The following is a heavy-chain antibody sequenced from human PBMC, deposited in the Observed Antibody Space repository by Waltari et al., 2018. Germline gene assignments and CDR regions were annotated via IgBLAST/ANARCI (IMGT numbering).Heavy chain of an antibody. D-gene: IGHD2-15*01. Sequence: EVQLVESGGGLVQPGGSLGLSCSGFGFRFYTMAWVRQAPGKGLEWVSGISNSGDMTSYADSVKGRFTISRDTSKNTLFLQMNGLRAEDTAMYYCASAPRPMVSAPFDYWGQGVLVTVSS. CDR3: ASAPRPMVSAPFDY. CDR2: ISNSGDMT. CDR1: GFRFYT. V-gene: IGHV3-23*04. J-gene: IGHJ4*02.